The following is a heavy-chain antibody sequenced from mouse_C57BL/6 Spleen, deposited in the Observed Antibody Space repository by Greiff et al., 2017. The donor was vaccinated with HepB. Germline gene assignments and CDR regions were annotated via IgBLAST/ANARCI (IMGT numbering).Heavy chain of an antibody. CDR1: GYTFTSYW. Sequence: VQLQQPGAELVRPGSSVKLSCKASGYTFTSYWMHWVKQRPIQGLEWIGNIDPSDSETHYNQKFKDKATLTVAKSSSTAYMQLSSLTSEDSAVYYCARWGGYDFDVWGTGTTVTVSS. J-gene: IGHJ1*03. CDR3: ARWGGYDFDV. V-gene: IGHV1-52*01. D-gene: IGHD2-2*01. CDR2: IDPSDSET.